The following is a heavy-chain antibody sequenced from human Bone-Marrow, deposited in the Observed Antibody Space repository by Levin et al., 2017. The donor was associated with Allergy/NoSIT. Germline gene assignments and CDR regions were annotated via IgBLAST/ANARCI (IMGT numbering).Heavy chain of an antibody. CDR3: SRHRYFFGSGSYFHGLDV. Sequence: SETLSLTCTVSGGSISSYYWSWIRQPPGKGLEWVGYFQNSVNTNYNPSLEGRVTISVDTSNNQLSLNLNSVTAADTAVYYFSRHRYFFGSGSYFHGLDVWGQGTTVTVSS. V-gene: IGHV4-59*08. CDR2: FQNSVNT. J-gene: IGHJ6*02. D-gene: IGHD3-10*01. CDR1: GGSISSYY.